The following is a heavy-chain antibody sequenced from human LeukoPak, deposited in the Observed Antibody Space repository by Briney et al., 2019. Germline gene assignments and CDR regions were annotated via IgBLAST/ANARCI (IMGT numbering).Heavy chain of an antibody. CDR2: MNPNSGNT. D-gene: IGHD6-13*01. CDR1: GYTFTKYG. J-gene: IGHJ4*02. CDR3: ARGFRWAAAGSESPFDY. V-gene: IGHV1-8*01. Sequence: ASVKVSCKASGYTFTKYGITWVRQAPGQGLEWMGWMNPNSGNTGYAQKFQGRVNMTRNTSISTAYMELSSLRSEDTAVYYCARGFRWAAAGSESPFDYWGQGTLVTVSS.